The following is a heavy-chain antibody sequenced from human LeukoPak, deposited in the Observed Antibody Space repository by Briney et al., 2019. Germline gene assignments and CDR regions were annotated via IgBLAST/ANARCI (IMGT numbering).Heavy chain of an antibody. D-gene: IGHD1-1*01. Sequence: PGGSLRLSCAASGFTFSSYAMSWVRQAPGKGLEWIGEINHSGSTNYNPSLKSRVTISIDTSKNQFSLKLSSVTAADTAVYYCARGLSAGTTLYYYYYMDVWGKGTTVTVSS. J-gene: IGHJ6*03. CDR3: ARGLSAGTTLYYYYYMDV. CDR1: GFTFSSYA. CDR2: INHSGST. V-gene: IGHV4-34*01.